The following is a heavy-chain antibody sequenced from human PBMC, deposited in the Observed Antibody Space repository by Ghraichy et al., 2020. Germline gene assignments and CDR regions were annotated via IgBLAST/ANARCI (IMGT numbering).Heavy chain of an antibody. V-gene: IGHV3-23*01. CDR3: AKTNYGAYDAFDF. Sequence: GESLNISCTTSGFTFSKAALNWVRQAPGKGLEWVAGISGSGDNIIYAESVRGRFTISRDISRNIVFLQMNSVRPDDTAVYYCAKTNYGAYDAFDFWGQGTLVTVS. CDR1: GFTFSKAA. D-gene: IGHD4-17*01. CDR2: ISGSGDNI. J-gene: IGHJ4*02.